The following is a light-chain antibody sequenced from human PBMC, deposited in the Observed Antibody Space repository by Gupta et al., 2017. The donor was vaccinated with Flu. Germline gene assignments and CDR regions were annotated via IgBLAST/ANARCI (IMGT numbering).Light chain of an antibody. CDR2: GNS. J-gene: IGLJ3*02. CDR3: QSYDSSLSGWV. CDR1: SSNIGAGYD. V-gene: IGLV1-40*01. Sequence: QSVLTQPPSVSGSPGQRVTPSGPGSSSNIGAGYDVHWYQQLPGTAPKRLIYGNSNRPSGVPDRFSGSKSGTSASLAITGLQAEDEADYYCQSYDSSLSGWVFGGGTKLTVL.